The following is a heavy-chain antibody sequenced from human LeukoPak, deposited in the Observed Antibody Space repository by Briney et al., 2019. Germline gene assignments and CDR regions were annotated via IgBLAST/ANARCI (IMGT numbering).Heavy chain of an antibody. J-gene: IGHJ3*02. CDR1: GGSISSYY. D-gene: IGHD5-12*01. Sequence: SETLSLTCTVSGGSISSYYWSWIRQPPGKGLEWIGYIYYSGGTNYNPSLKSRVTISVDTSKSQFSLKLSSVTAADTAVYYCARHGGYDSDAFDIWGQGTMVTVSS. CDR3: ARHGGYDSDAFDI. V-gene: IGHV4-59*08. CDR2: IYYSGGT.